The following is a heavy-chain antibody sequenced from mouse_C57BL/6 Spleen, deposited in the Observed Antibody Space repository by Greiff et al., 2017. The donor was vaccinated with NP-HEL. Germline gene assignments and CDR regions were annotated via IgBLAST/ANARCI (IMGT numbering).Heavy chain of an antibody. CDR3: ARSETYYSYGYAMDY. Sequence: VKLQESGAELVKPGASVKISCKASGYAFSSYWMNWVKQRPGKGLEWIGQIYPGDGDTNYNGKFKGKATLTADKSSSTAYMWLSSLTSEDSAVYVSARSETYYSYGYAMDYWGQGTSVTVSS. J-gene: IGHJ4*01. V-gene: IGHV1-80*01. D-gene: IGHD1-1*01. CDR2: IYPGDGDT. CDR1: GYAFSSYW.